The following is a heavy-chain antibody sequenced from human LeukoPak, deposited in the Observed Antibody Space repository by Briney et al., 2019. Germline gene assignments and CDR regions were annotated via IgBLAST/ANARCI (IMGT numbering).Heavy chain of an antibody. Sequence: GGSLRLSCSSSGFTFSNYGMHWVRQAPGKGLEWVSSISSSSSYIYYADSVKGRFTISRDNAKNSLYLQMNSLRAEDTAVYYCARGSSGLYVIDYWGQGTLVTVSS. V-gene: IGHV3-21*01. CDR2: ISSSSSYI. CDR1: GFTFSNYG. CDR3: ARGSSGLYVIDY. J-gene: IGHJ4*02. D-gene: IGHD3-22*01.